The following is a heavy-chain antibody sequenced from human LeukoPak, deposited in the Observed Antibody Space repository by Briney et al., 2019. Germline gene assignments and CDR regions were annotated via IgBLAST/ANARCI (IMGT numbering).Heavy chain of an antibody. J-gene: IGHJ4*02. V-gene: IGHV2-70*11. Sequence: SGPALVKPTQTLTLTCTFSGFSLSTSGMCVSWIRQPPGKALEWLARIDWDDDKYYSTSLKTRLTISKDTSKNQVVLTMTNMDPVDTATYYCARINLLYDSSGYHPPYFDYWGQGTLVTVSS. CDR2: IDWDDDK. D-gene: IGHD3-22*01. CDR1: GFSLSTSGMC. CDR3: ARINLLYDSSGYHPPYFDY.